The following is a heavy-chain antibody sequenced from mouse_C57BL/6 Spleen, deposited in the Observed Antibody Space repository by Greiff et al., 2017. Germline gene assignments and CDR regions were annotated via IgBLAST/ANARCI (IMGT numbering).Heavy chain of an antibody. CDR1: GFTFSSYG. CDR2: ISSGGSYT. CDR3: ARQGRDYAHWYFGV. Sequence: EVMLMESGGDLVKPGGSLKLSCAASGFTFSSYGMSWVRQTPDKRLEWVATISSGGSYTYYPDSVKGRFTISRDNAKNTLYLQMSSLKSEDTAMYYCARQGRDYAHWYFGVWGTGTTVTVSS. V-gene: IGHV5-6*01. D-gene: IGHD2-4*01. J-gene: IGHJ1*03.